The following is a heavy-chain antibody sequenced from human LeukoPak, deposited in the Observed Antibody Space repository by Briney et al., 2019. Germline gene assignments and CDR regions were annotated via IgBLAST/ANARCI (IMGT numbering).Heavy chain of an antibody. CDR1: GGSISSGGYS. J-gene: IGHJ6*02. Sequence: SETLSLTCAVSGGSISSGGYSWSWIRQPPGKGLEWIGYIYHSGSTYYNPSLKSRVTISVDRSKNQFSLKLSSVTAADTAVYYCARGGDYGAYYYGMDAWGQGTTVTVSS. CDR2: IYHSGST. CDR3: ARGGDYGAYYYGMDA. D-gene: IGHD4-17*01. V-gene: IGHV4-30-2*01.